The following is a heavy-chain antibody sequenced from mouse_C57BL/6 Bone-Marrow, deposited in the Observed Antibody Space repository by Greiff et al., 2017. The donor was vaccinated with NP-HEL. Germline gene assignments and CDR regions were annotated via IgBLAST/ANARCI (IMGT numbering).Heavy chain of an antibody. V-gene: IGHV1-54*01. Sequence: VKLMESGAELVRPGTSVKVSCKASGYAFTNYLIEWVKQRPGQGLEWIGVINPGSGGTNYNEKFKGKATLTADKSSSTAYMQLSSLTSEDSAVYFCARSTHYYGSSYYFDYWGQGTTLTVSS. CDR1: GYAFTNYL. CDR3: ARSTHYYGSSYYFDY. D-gene: IGHD1-1*01. CDR2: INPGSGGT. J-gene: IGHJ2*01.